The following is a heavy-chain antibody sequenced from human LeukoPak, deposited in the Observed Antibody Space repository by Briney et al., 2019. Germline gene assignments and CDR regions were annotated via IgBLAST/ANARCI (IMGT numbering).Heavy chain of an antibody. CDR3: FGTPGWLQGTSFDY. Sequence: PSETLSLTCAVSGYSISSGYYWGWIRQPPGKGLEWIGSIYHSGSTYYNPSLKSRLTISVDTSKNQFSLKLSSVTAADTAVYYCFGTPGWLQGTSFDYWGQGTLVTVSS. J-gene: IGHJ4*02. CDR1: GYSISSGYY. V-gene: IGHV4-38-2*01. D-gene: IGHD5-24*01. CDR2: IYHSGST.